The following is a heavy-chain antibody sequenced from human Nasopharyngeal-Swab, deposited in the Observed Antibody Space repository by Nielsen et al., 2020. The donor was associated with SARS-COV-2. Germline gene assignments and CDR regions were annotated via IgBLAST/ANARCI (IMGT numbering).Heavy chain of an antibody. CDR1: GYTFTSYY. CDR2: INPSGGST. CDR3: ARDQYDFWSGYWSPDYYYGMDV. J-gene: IGHJ6*02. V-gene: IGHV1-46*01. D-gene: IGHD3-3*01. Sequence: ASVKVSCKASGYTFTSYYMHWVRQAPGQGLEWMGIINPSGGSTSYAQKFQGRVTMTRDTSTSTVYMELSSLRSEDTAVYYCARDQYDFWSGYWSPDYYYGMDVWGQGTTVTVSS.